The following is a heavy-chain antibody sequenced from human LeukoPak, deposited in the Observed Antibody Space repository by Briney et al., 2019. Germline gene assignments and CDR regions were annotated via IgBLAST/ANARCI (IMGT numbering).Heavy chain of an antibody. Sequence: ASVKVSCKASGYTFTTYFMHWVRQAPGQGLEWMGIIHSSGGTTKYAQKFQDRVTMTSDTSTNTVYMELSSLIFDDAAVYYCAREVGDGGPFDYWGQGTLVTVSS. J-gene: IGHJ4*02. CDR1: GYTFTTYF. CDR3: AREVGDGGPFDY. CDR2: IHSSGGTT. D-gene: IGHD3-16*01. V-gene: IGHV1-46*01.